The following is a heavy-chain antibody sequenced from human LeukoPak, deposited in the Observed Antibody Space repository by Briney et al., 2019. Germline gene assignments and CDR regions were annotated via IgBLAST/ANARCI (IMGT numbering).Heavy chain of an antibody. D-gene: IGHD6-13*01. CDR2: VYYSGST. J-gene: IGHJ4*02. CDR1: GGSISSSY. Sequence: SETLSLTCTVSGGSISSSYWSWIRQPPGKGLVWIGYVYYSGSTNYNPSLRSRVTISVDTSKNQFSLKLTSVTAADTAVYYCACDGAVPGMFDFWGQGTLVTVSS. CDR3: ACDGAVPGMFDF. V-gene: IGHV4-59*08.